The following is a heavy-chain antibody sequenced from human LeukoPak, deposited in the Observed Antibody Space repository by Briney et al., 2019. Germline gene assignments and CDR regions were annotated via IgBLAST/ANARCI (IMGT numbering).Heavy chain of an antibody. CDR2: ISYDGSNK. Sequence: GGSLRLSCAASGFTFSSYGMHWVRQAPGKGLEGVAVISYDGSNKYYADSVKGRFTISRDNSKNTLYLQMNSLRAEDTAVYYCAKAPGIAASDYWGQGTLVTVSS. D-gene: IGHD6-13*01. CDR1: GFTFSSYG. V-gene: IGHV3-30*18. CDR3: AKAPGIAASDY. J-gene: IGHJ4*02.